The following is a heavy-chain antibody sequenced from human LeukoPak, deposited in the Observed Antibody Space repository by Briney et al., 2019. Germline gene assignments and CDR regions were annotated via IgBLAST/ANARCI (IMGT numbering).Heavy chain of an antibody. D-gene: IGHD3-3*01. CDR2: IYYSGST. V-gene: IGHV4-59*01. CDR3: ARVDYFSALDY. CDR1: GGSISSYY. J-gene: IGHJ4*02. Sequence: SETLSLTCTVSGGSISSYYWSWIRQPPGKGLEWIGYIYYSGSTNYNPSLKSRVTISVDTSKNQFSLKLSSVTAADTAVYYCARVDYFSALDYWGQGTLVTVSS.